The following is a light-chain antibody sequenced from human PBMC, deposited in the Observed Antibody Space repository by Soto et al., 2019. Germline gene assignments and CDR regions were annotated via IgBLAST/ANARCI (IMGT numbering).Light chain of an antibody. V-gene: IGKV3-20*01. CDR2: GAS. Sequence: EIVLTQSSCTLSLSTGKRATLSWWASQSFHSSHLAWYQQRPGQPPRLLIYGASSRATGIPDGFSGSGSVTVFNLTISRLETEDFAVYFCQQYDSSPTTFGQGTKVDIK. CDR3: QQYDSSPTT. J-gene: IGKJ1*01. CDR1: QSFHSSH.